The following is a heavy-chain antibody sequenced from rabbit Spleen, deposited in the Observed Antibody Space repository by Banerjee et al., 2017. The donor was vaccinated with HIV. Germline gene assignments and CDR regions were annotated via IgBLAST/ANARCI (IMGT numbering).Heavy chain of an antibody. CDR2: VYAGDGDT. CDR1: GFSFSSGYY. J-gene: IGHJ6*01. V-gene: IGHV1S40*01. Sequence: QSLEESGGGLVQPEGSLTLTCTASGFSFSSGYYMCWVRQAPGKGLEWIACVYAGDGDTYYANWAKGRFTISKTSSTTVTLQMTSLTAADAATYFCARTYGAAAIDYLPSLWGQGTLVTVS. CDR3: ARTYGAAAIDYLPSL. D-gene: IGHD2-1*01.